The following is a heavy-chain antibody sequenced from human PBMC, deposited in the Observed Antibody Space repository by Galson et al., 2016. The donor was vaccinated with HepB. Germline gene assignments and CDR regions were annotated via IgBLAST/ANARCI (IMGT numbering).Heavy chain of an antibody. J-gene: IGHJ6*02. CDR1: GFSLSDYG. V-gene: IGHV3-11*01. D-gene: IGHD2-21*01. CDR3: ARDHPASCGVPYGFHFYGMDV. Sequence: SLRLSCAASGFSLSDYGMSWIRQAPGKGLEWVSYISESDDITKYADSVKGRFTISRDNAKNSLYRHMDSLRGGDTAVDYCARDHPASCGVPYGFHFYGMDVWGQGTLVTVSS. CDR2: ISESDDIT.